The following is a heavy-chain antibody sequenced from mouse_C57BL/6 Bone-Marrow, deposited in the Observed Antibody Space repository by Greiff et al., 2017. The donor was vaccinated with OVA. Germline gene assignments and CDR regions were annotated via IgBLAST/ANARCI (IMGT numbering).Heavy chain of an antibody. Sequence: QVQLQQPGAELVKPGASVKLSCKASGYTFTSYWMHWVKQRPGQGLEWIGMIHPNSGSTNYNEKFKSKATLTVDKSSSTAYMQLSSLTSEDSAVYYGARDGYYGYDGGYLDYGGQGTTLTVSS. CDR3: ARDGYYGYDGGYLDY. V-gene: IGHV1-64*01. CDR2: IHPNSGST. J-gene: IGHJ2*01. D-gene: IGHD2-2*01. CDR1: GYTFTSYW.